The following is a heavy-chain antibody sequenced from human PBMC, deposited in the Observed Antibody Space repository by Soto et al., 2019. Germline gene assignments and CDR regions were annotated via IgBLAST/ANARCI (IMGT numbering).Heavy chain of an antibody. J-gene: IGHJ6*02. CDR2: ISSSGSTI. CDR1: GFTFSDYY. V-gene: IGHV3-11*01. Sequence: QVQLVESGGGLVKPGGSLRLSCAASGFTFSDYYMSWIRQAPRKGLEWVSYISSSGSTIYYADSVKGRFTISRDNAKNSLYLQMNSLRAEDTAVYYCARVAPRGQPKRSGMDVWGQGTTVTVSS. CDR3: ARVAPRGQPKRSGMDV. D-gene: IGHD3-16*01.